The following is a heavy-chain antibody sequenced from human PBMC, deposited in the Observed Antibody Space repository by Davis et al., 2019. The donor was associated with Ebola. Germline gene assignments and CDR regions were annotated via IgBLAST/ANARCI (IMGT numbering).Heavy chain of an antibody. CDR2: ISSSSSYI. CDR1: GFTVSSNY. D-gene: IGHD2-2*01. V-gene: IGHV3-21*01. CDR3: ARASRQHRPWGILIPALGWFDP. J-gene: IGHJ5*02. Sequence: GGSLRLSCAASGFTVSSNYMSWVRQAPGKGLEWVSSISSSSSYIYYADSVKGRFTISRDNAKNSLYLQMNSLRAEDTAVYYCARASRQHRPWGILIPALGWFDPWGQGTLVTVSS.